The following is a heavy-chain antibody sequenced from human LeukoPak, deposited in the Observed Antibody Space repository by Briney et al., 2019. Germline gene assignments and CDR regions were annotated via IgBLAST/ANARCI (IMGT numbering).Heavy chain of an antibody. CDR3: ARTSSSWPNDAFDI. Sequence: PSETLSLTCTVSGGSISSSSYYWGWIRQPPGKGLEWIGSIYYSGSTYYNPSLKSRVTISVDTSKNQFSLKLSSVTAADTAVYYCARTSSSWPNDAFDIWGQGTTVTVSS. D-gene: IGHD6-13*01. V-gene: IGHV4-39*01. CDR2: IYYSGST. J-gene: IGHJ3*02. CDR1: GGSISSSSYY.